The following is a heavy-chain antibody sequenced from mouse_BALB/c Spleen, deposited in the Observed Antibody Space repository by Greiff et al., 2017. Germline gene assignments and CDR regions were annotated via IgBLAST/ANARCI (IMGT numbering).Heavy chain of an antibody. V-gene: IGHV1S81*02. Sequence: QVQLQQSGAELVKPGASVKLSCKASGYTFTSYWMHWVKQRPGQGLEWIGEINPSNGRTNYNEKFKSKATLTVDKSSSTAYMQLSSLTSEDSAVYYCARPPDGYYFDYWGQGTTLRVSS. CDR1: GYTFTSYW. CDR3: ARPPDGYYFDY. CDR2: INPSNGRT. J-gene: IGHJ2*01.